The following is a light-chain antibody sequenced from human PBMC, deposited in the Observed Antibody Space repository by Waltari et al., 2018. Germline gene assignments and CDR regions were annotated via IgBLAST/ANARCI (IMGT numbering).Light chain of an antibody. V-gene: IGLV2-23*02. J-gene: IGLJ1*01. CDR1: SSDVGSSNL. CDR3: YSYAGGSV. Sequence: QSALTQPASVSGSPGQSITISCTGSSSDVGSSNLVFWYLQPPGKAPKLIIYEVGTLPSGVSKRFSGSQSGNTASLTISGLQAEDEADYYCYSYAGGSVFGTGTKVTVL. CDR2: EVG.